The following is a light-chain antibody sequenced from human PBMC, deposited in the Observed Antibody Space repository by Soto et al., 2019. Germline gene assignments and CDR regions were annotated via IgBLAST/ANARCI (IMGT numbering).Light chain of an antibody. V-gene: IGLV1-51*01. J-gene: IGLJ3*02. CDR3: GTWDSSLSAGV. Sequence: QAVLTQPPSVSAAPGQKVTISCSGSSSNIGNNYVSWYQQLPGPAPKLLMYDNNKRPSGIPDRFSGSKSGKSATLGITGLQTGEEADYYCGTWDSSLSAGVFGGGSKLTVL. CDR2: DNN. CDR1: SSNIGNNY.